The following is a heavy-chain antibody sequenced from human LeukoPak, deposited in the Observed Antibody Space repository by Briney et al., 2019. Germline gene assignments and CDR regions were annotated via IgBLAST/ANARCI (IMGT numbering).Heavy chain of an antibody. CDR3: ARVHFGQGGAFDY. CDR1: GESLWGHF. J-gene: IGHJ4*02. V-gene: IGHV4-34*01. CDR2: ISHSGST. D-gene: IGHD3-16*01. Sequence: SETLSLTCAVHGESLWGHFWSWLRQPPGKGLEWIAEISHSGSTNYNPTLMSRVTTSVDTSKNRFFLNVNSVTAADTAVYYCARVHFGQGGAFDYWGQGSLVTVSS.